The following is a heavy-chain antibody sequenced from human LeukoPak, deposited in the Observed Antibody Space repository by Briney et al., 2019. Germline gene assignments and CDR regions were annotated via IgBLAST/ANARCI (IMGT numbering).Heavy chain of an antibody. D-gene: IGHD4-17*01. Sequence: GGSLRLSCAASGPTFSNYAMTWVRQAPGKGLEWVSSIVGSGDGTNYADSVKGRFTISRDNSKNTLYLQMNSLRVEDAAVYYCAKDPNGDYVGAFDDWGQGTMVTVSS. V-gene: IGHV3-23*01. J-gene: IGHJ3*01. CDR3: AKDPNGDYVGAFDD. CDR2: IVGSGDGT. CDR1: GPTFSNYA.